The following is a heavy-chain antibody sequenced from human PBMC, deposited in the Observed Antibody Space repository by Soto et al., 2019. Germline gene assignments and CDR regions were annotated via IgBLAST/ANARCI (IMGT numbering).Heavy chain of an antibody. CDR1: GYTFTSYG. V-gene: IGHV1-18*04. Sequence: QVQLVQSGAEVKKPGASVKVACKASGYTFTSYGSSWVRQAPGQGLEWMGWIRAYNGNTNYAQKLQGRVTMTPDTSTSTAYMELRSLRSDDTAVYYCARDSKFYDILTGYLPAEYFQHWGQGTLVTVSS. CDR2: IRAYNGNT. CDR3: ARDSKFYDILTGYLPAEYFQH. D-gene: IGHD3-9*01. J-gene: IGHJ1*01.